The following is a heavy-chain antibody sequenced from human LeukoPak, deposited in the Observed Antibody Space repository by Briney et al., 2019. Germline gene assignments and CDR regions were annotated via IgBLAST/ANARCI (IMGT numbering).Heavy chain of an antibody. CDR3: ARRGYGSGSYYVFDY. J-gene: IGHJ4*02. Sequence: GESLQISCKVSGYSFISYWIGWVRQMPGTGLEWMANIYPDDSDTRYSPSFQGQVTISADKSINTAYLQWGSLKASDSAMYYCARRGYGSGSYYVFDYWGQGTLVTVSS. CDR2: IYPDDSDT. CDR1: GYSFISYW. D-gene: IGHD3-10*01. V-gene: IGHV5-51*01.